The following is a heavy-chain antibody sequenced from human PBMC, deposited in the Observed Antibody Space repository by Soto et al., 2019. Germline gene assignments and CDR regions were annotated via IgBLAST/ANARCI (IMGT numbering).Heavy chain of an antibody. CDR1: GFTFDDYA. J-gene: IGHJ4*02. CDR3: AKDRRYSSSWYYFDY. V-gene: IGHV3-9*01. D-gene: IGHD6-13*01. CDR2: ISWNSGSI. Sequence: GGSLRLSCAASGFTFDDYAMHWVRQAPGKGLEWVSGISWNSGSIGYADSVKGRFTISRDNAKNSLYLQMNSLRAEDTALYYCAKDRRYSSSWYYFDYWGQGTLVTVSS.